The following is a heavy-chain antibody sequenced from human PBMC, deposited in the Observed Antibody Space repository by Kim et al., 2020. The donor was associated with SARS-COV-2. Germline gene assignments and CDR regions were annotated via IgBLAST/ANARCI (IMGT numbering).Heavy chain of an antibody. Sequence: SETLSLTCTVSGGFVTNSTYYWGWIRQPPGKGLEWLGTIYSRGNTYYNPSLKGRVTISVDGSKNLFSLNLNSVTAADTALYYCTKSNSLVRGVLDSWGQGALVTVSS. D-gene: IGHD3-10*01. CDR1: GGFVTNSTYY. CDR2: IYSRGNT. J-gene: IGHJ4*02. V-gene: IGHV4-39*07. CDR3: TKSNSLVRGVLDS.